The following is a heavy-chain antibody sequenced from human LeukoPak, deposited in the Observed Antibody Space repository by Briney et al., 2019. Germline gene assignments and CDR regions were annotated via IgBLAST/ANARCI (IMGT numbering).Heavy chain of an antibody. Sequence: SETLSLTCTVSGGSISSSNNYWAWIRQPPGKGLEWIGNIYSTGSTYYNPPLRSRVTISIDTSENQFSLRLTYVTAADTAVYYCGRAFYDFRVDYWGLGTLATVSS. D-gene: IGHD3/OR15-3a*01. CDR1: GGSISSSNNY. V-gene: IGHV4-39*01. J-gene: IGHJ4*02. CDR3: GRAFYDFRVDY. CDR2: IYSTGST.